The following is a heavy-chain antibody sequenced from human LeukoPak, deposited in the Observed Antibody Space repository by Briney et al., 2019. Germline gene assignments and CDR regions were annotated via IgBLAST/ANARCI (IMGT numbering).Heavy chain of an antibody. V-gene: IGHV3-7*01. Sequence: GGSLRLSCVGSGFSFSGYWMSWVRQAPGKGLEWVANINGDSSKIQSVDSEKGRFITSRDNAENSLYLQMNSLRVDDTAVYYCTRDPLYGDSWPWGQGTLVTVSS. CDR1: GFSFSGYW. CDR2: INGDSSKI. J-gene: IGHJ5*02. D-gene: IGHD2-21*02. CDR3: TRDPLYGDSWP.